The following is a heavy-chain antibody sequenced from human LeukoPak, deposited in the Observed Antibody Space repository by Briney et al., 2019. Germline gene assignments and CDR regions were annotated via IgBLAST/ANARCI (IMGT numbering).Heavy chain of an antibody. J-gene: IGHJ4*02. Sequence: PGGSLRLSCAASGFTFSSYSMNWVRQAPGKGLEWVSSISSSGSYIYYADSVKGRFTVSRDNAKSSLYLQMNSLRAEDTAVYYCARHDGIDYWGQGTLVTASS. V-gene: IGHV3-21*04. CDR3: ARHDGIDY. D-gene: IGHD3-22*01. CDR1: GFTFSSYS. CDR2: ISSSGSYI.